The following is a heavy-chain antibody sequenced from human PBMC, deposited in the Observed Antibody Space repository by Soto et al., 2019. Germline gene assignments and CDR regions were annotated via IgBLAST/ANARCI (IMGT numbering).Heavy chain of an antibody. CDR1: GLTFSSYW. CDR2: VNSDGSFT. J-gene: IGHJ6*03. CDR3: VRETPSVDHYYFYMDV. V-gene: IGHV3-74*01. D-gene: IGHD2-2*01. Sequence: EVQLVESGGGLVQPGGSLRLSCAASGLTFSSYWMHWVRQVPGKGLVWVSRVNSDGSFTTYADSVKGRFTISRDNAKNTLYLQMNSLRDEDTALYYCVRETPSVDHYYFYMDVWGKGTTVTVSS.